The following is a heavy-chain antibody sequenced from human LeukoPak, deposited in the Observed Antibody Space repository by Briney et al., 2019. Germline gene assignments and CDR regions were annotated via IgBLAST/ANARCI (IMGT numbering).Heavy chain of an antibody. CDR1: GFTFSSNY. Sequence: GGSLRLSCAASGFTFSSNYMSWVRQAPGKGLEWVSVIYSGGSTYYADSVKGRFTISRDNSKHTLYLQMNSLRAEDTAVYYCAGTSYLYYYYGMDVWGQGTTVTVSS. CDR2: IYSGGST. D-gene: IGHD3-10*01. V-gene: IGHV3-53*01. CDR3: AGTSYLYYYYGMDV. J-gene: IGHJ6*02.